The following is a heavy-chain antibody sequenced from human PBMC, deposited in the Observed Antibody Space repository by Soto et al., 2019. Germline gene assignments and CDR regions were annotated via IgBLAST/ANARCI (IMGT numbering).Heavy chain of an antibody. J-gene: IGHJ6*02. CDR3: ATATISPVSATLYPYGMDV. Sequence: QVQLVQSGAEVKKPGSSVKVSCQASGGTFNNFAFTWVRQAPGQGREWLGGIMPVFHTTNIAQTFQDRITVTADDLTNTGYMEMTSLRYDVTAEYYCATATISPVSATLYPYGMDVWGQGTTVTVSS. D-gene: IGHD6-25*01. CDR2: IMPVFHTT. CDR1: GGTFNNFA. V-gene: IGHV1-69*01.